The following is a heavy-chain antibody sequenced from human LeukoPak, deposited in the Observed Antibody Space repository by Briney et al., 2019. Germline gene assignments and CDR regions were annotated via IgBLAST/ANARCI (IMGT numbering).Heavy chain of an antibody. D-gene: IGHD3-22*01. CDR2: INAGNGNT. V-gene: IGHV1-3*03. J-gene: IGHJ5*02. Sequence: ASVKVSCKASGYTFTSYAMHWVRQAPGQRLEWMGWINAGNGNTKYSQEFQGRVTITADESTSTAYMELSSLRSEDTAVYYCAKLPYYYDSSGYRPGGNWFDPWGQGTLVTVSS. CDR1: GYTFTSYA. CDR3: AKLPYYYDSSGYRPGGNWFDP.